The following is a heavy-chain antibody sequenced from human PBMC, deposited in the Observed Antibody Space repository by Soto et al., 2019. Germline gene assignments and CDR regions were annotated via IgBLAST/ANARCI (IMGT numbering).Heavy chain of an antibody. CDR2: IKGDGSDT. V-gene: IGHV3-23*01. D-gene: IGHD2-2*01. Sequence: PGGSLRLSCAASGFTFSDDAMTWVRQAPGKGLEWVSHIKGDGSDTDYADSVKGRFTISRDNAKSSLYLQMTSLRAEDTAVYHCAKSLSAIPGDSWGQGTLVTVSS. CDR3: AKSLSAIPGDS. CDR1: GFTFSDDA. J-gene: IGHJ4*02.